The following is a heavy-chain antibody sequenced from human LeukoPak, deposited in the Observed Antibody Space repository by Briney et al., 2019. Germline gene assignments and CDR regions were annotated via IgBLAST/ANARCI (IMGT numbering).Heavy chain of an antibody. CDR2: IYHSGST. D-gene: IGHD5-18*01. J-gene: IGHJ4*02. CDR3: ARQTRDGYSYGPGVY. Sequence: SETLSLTCAVSGYSISSGYYWGWIRQPPGKGLEWIGSIYHSGSTYYNPSLKSRVTISVDTSKNQSSLKLSSVTAADTAVYYCARQTRDGYSYGPGVYWGQGTLVTVSS. V-gene: IGHV4-38-2*01. CDR1: GYSISSGYY.